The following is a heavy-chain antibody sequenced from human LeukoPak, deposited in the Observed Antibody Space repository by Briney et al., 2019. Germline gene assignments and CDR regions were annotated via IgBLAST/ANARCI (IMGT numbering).Heavy chain of an antibody. V-gene: IGHV5-51*01. Sequence: GESLKISCKGSGYSFTSYWIGWVRQMPGKGLEWMGIIFPGDSDTRYSPSFQGQVTISGNKSISTSYLQWSSLKASDTAVYYCASLRYCSGGSCYGDYWGQGTGLTVSS. CDR1: GYSFTSYW. CDR2: IFPGDSDT. D-gene: IGHD2-15*01. CDR3: ASLRYCSGGSCYGDY. J-gene: IGHJ4*02.